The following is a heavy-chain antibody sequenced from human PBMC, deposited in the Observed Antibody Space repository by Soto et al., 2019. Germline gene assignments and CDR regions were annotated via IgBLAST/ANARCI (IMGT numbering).Heavy chain of an antibody. J-gene: IGHJ3*02. V-gene: IGHV4-31*03. Sequence: QLQLQESGPGLVKPSQTLSLTCTVYGYSISNGGYYWSWIRQRPGEGLEWLGYIYYSGSTYYNPSLKSRPSISVDTSKNQFSLKVNSVTAADTAVYYCARTTDAVEIWGQGTMVTVSS. D-gene: IGHD1-1*01. CDR2: IYYSGST. CDR1: GYSISNGGYY. CDR3: ARTTDAVEI.